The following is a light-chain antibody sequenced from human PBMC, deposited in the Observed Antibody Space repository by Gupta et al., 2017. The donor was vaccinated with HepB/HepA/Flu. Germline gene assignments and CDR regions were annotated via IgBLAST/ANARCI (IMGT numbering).Light chain of an antibody. Sequence: DIQMTQSPSSLSASVGDRVTITCQASQDISNYLNWYQQKPGKAPKLLIYDASNLETGVPSRFSGSGSGTDFTFTISSLQPEDIATYYCQLMSSFGQGTKLEIK. J-gene: IGKJ2*04. CDR2: DAS. CDR1: QDISNY. CDR3: QLMSS. V-gene: IGKV1-33*01.